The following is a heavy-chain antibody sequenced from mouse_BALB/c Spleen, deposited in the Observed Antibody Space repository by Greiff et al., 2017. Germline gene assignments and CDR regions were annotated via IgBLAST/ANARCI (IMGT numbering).Heavy chain of an antibody. V-gene: IGHV3-2*02. CDR2: ISYSGST. J-gene: IGHJ2*01. D-gene: IGHD4-1*01. CDR1: GYSITSDYA. CDR3: ARGTGTSYYFDY. Sequence: EVKLVESGPGLVKPSQSLSLTCTVTGYSITSDYAWNWIRQFPGNKLEWMGYISYSGSTSYNPSLKSRISITRDTSKNQFFLQLNSVTTEDTATYYCARGTGTSYYFDYWGQGTTLTVSS.